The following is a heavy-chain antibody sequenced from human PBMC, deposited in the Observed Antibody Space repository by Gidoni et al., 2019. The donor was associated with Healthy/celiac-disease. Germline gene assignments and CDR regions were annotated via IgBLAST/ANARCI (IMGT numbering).Heavy chain of an antibody. V-gene: IGHV3-74*01. CDR2: INSDGSST. J-gene: IGHJ4*02. CDR3: ARGTHYDILTGVDY. CDR1: GFTLSSHW. D-gene: IGHD3-9*01. Sequence: EVQLVESGGGLVQPGGSLRLSCAASGFTLSSHWMPWVRQAPGKGLVWVSRINSDGSSTSYADSVKGRFTISRDNAKNTLYLQMNSLRAEDTAVYYCARGTHYDILTGVDYWGQGTLVTVSS.